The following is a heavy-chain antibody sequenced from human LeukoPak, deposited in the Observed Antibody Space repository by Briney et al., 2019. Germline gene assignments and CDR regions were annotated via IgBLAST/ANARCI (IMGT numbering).Heavy chain of an antibody. Sequence: PGGSLRLSCAASGFTFSSYAMSWVRQAPGKGLEWVSGISGSGVSTYYADSVKGRFTISRDNSKNTVYLQMNSLRAEDTAVYYCAKDLGYSSGWYRPYFDYWGQGTLVTVSS. D-gene: IGHD6-19*01. CDR1: GFTFSSYA. V-gene: IGHV3-23*01. CDR2: ISGSGVST. J-gene: IGHJ4*02. CDR3: AKDLGYSSGWYRPYFDY.